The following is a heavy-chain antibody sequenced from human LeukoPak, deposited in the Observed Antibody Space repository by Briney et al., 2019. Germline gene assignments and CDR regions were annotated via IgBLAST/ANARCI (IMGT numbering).Heavy chain of an antibody. D-gene: IGHD1-1*01. CDR2: ISGSGDST. J-gene: IGHJ4*02. V-gene: IGHV3-23*01. CDR1: GFTFSSYA. CDR3: AKSHASIWNVYDY. Sequence: PGGSLRLSCAASGFTFSSYAISWVRLPPRKGLEWVSAISGSGDSTYYADSVKGRFTISRDNSKNTLFLQMNSLRAEDTAVYYCAKSHASIWNVYDYWGQGTLVTVSS.